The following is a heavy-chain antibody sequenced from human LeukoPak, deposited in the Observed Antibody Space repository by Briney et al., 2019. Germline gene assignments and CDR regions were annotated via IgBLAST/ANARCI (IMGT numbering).Heavy chain of an antibody. CDR2: IYYSGST. Sequence: PSETLSLTCTVSGGSISSYYWSWIRQPPGKGLEWIGYIYYSGSTNYNPSFKSRVTISVDTSKNQFSLKLSSVTAADTAVYYCARVWFIAVAGTGAFDIWGQGTMVTVSS. CDR1: GGSISSYY. V-gene: IGHV4-59*01. J-gene: IGHJ3*02. CDR3: ARVWFIAVAGTGAFDI. D-gene: IGHD6-19*01.